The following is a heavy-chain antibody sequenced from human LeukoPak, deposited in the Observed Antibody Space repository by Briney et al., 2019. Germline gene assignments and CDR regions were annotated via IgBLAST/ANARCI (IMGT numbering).Heavy chain of an antibody. J-gene: IGHJ4*02. D-gene: IGHD1-26*01. Sequence: GESLKISCQGSGYRFTSYFIGWVRQMPGKGLEWVGIIYPGDSDTRYSPSFQGQVTISADKSISTAYLQWSSLKASDTAMYYCARHKGVVGVYLFELWGQGTLVTVSS. CDR2: IYPGDSDT. V-gene: IGHV5-51*01. CDR3: ARHKGVVGVYLFEL. CDR1: GYRFTSYF.